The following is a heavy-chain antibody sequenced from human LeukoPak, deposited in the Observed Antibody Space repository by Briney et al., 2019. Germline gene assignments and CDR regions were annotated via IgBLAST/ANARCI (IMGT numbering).Heavy chain of an antibody. CDR2: MNPNSGNT. V-gene: IGHV1-8*01. CDR1: GYTFTNYD. J-gene: IGHJ5*02. CDR3: PRRPSRGLLRLWFDP. Sequence: ASVKVSCKASGYTFTNYDINWVRQATGQGREWRGWMNPNSGNTGYAQKFQGRVTMTRNTSISAAYMELSSLRSEDTAVYSCPRRPSRGLLRLWFDPWGQGTLVTVSS. D-gene: IGHD2-15*01.